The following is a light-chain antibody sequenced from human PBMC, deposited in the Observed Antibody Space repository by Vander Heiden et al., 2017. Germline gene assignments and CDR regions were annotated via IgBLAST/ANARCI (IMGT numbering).Light chain of an antibody. J-gene: IGKJ2*01. CDR3: QQYGSSLQYT. Sequence: ELVLTQSPVTLSLSPGERATLSCRASQSVSSSSVAWYLQRPGQAPSLLIYGASSRATCIPDRFSGSGSGTDFTLTISRLEPEDFAVYYCQQYGSSLQYTFGQGTKLEIK. CDR2: GAS. CDR1: QSVSSSS. V-gene: IGKV3-20*01.